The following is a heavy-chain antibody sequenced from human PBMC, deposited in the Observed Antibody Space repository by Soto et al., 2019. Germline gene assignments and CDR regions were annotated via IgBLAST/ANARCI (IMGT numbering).Heavy chain of an antibody. V-gene: IGHV3-23*01. Sequence: EVQLLESGGGLVQPGGSLRLSCAASGFIFSNYARSWVRQAPGKGLEWVSAIGGNGADTYYADSVKGRFTISRDNSKNTLYLQMNSLRAEDTAVYFCARDLRGTAWDDWGQGTTVTVSS. J-gene: IGHJ6*02. D-gene: IGHD5-18*01. CDR3: ARDLRGTAWDD. CDR2: IGGNGADT. CDR1: GFIFSNYA.